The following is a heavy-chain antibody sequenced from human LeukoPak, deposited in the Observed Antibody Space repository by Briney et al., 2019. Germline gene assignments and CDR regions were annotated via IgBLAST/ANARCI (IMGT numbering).Heavy chain of an antibody. D-gene: IGHD5-12*01. CDR1: GFTFSSYA. J-gene: IGHJ4*02. V-gene: IGHV3-64*01. Sequence: GGSLRLSCAASGFTFSSYAMHWVRQAPGKGLEYVSAISSNGGSTYYANSVRGRFTISRDNSKNTLYLQMGSLRAEDMAVYYCARGSYEELHIDYWGQGTLVTVSS. CDR3: ARGSYEELHIDY. CDR2: ISSNGGST.